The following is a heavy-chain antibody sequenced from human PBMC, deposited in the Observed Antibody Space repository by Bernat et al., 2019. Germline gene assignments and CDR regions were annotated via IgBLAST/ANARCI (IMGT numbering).Heavy chain of an antibody. CDR1: GGSFSGYY. Sequence: QVQLQQWGAGLLKPSETLSLTCAVYGGSFSGYYWSWIRQPPGKGLEGIGEINHSGSTNYNPSLKSRVTISVDTSKNQFSLKLSSVTAADTAVYYCARFRVRAARRAFDIWGQGTMVTVSS. J-gene: IGHJ3*02. D-gene: IGHD6-6*01. CDR3: ARFRVRAARRAFDI. V-gene: IGHV4-34*01. CDR2: INHSGST.